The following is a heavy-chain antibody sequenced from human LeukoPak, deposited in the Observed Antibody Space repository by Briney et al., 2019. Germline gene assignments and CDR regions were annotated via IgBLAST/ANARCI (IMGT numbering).Heavy chain of an antibody. CDR1: GFTFSSYS. Sequence: PGGSLRLPCAASGFTFSSYSMNWVRQAPGKGLEWVSSISSSSSYIYYADSVKGRFTISRDNAKNSLYLQMNSLRAEDTAVYYCARGYCSGGSCWDYFDYWGQGTLVTVSS. CDR3: ARGYCSGGSCWDYFDY. CDR2: ISSSSSYI. J-gene: IGHJ4*02. V-gene: IGHV3-21*01. D-gene: IGHD2-15*01.